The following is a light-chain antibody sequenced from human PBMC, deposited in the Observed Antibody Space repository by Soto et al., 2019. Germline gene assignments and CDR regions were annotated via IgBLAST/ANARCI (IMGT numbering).Light chain of an antibody. CDR1: QSISSD. CDR3: QQYNNWPWT. J-gene: IGKJ1*01. CDR2: GAS. Sequence: ETVMTHSPANLSVSPVERAALSCRASQSISSDLAWYQQKPGQAPRLLIHGASTRATGFPARFSGSGSGTEFTLTISSLQSEDFAVYYCQQYNNWPWTFGQGTKVDIK. V-gene: IGKV3-15*01.